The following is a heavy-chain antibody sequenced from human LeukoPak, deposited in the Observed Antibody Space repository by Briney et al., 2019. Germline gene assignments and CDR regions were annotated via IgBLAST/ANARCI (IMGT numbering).Heavy chain of an antibody. V-gene: IGHV4-4*09. CDR2: IYTSGST. J-gene: IGHJ5*02. Sequence: SETLSLTCTVSGGSISSYYWSWIRQPPGKGLEWIGYIYTSGSTNYNPSLKSRVTISVDTSKNQFSLKLSSVTAADTAVYYCAREKLEVTAISSNWFDPWGQGTLVTVSS. CDR1: GGSISSYY. CDR3: AREKLEVTAISSNWFDP. D-gene: IGHD2-21*02.